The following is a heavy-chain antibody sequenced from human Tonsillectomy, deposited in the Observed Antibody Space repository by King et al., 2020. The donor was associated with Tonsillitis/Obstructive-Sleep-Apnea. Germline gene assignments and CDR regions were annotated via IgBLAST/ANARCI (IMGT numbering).Heavy chain of an antibody. J-gene: IGHJ4*02. V-gene: IGHV3-64D*06. CDR3: VKPHYDSSDDYFDY. Sequence: VQLVESGGGLVQPGGSLRLSCSASGFTFSSYAMHWVRQAPGKGLEYVSAISSNGGSTYYADSVKGRFTISRDNSKNTLYLQMSSLRAEDTAVYYCVKPHYDSSDDYFDYWGQGTLVTVSS. CDR2: ISSNGGST. CDR1: GFTFSSYA. D-gene: IGHD3-22*01.